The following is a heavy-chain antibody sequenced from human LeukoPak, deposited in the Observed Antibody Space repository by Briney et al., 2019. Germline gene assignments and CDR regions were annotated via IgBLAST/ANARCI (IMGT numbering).Heavy chain of an antibody. CDR1: GYSISSGYY. V-gene: IGHV4-38-2*01. CDR3: ASKQPTYYYDSSGYYYALDFDY. D-gene: IGHD3-22*01. CDR2: IYQSGST. J-gene: IGHJ4*02. Sequence: NASETLSLTCAVSGYSISSGYYWGWIRQPPGKELEWIGSIYQSGSTYYNPSLKSRVTISVDTSKNQFSLKLSSVTAADTAVYYCASKQPTYYYDSSGYYYALDFDYWGQGTLVTVSS.